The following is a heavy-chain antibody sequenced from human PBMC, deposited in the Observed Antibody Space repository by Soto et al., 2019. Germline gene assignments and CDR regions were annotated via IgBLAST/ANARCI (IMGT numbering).Heavy chain of an antibody. V-gene: IGHV3-48*03. CDR2: ISSVGSTV. CDR1: GFTFSNFE. J-gene: IGHJ4*02. CDR3: AKEATNINNFDY. Sequence: QPGGSLRLSCAASGFTFSNFEMNWARQAPGKGLEWVSYISSVGSTVHYADSVKGRFTISRDNAKNSLYLQMHSLRAEDTAIYYCAKEATNINNFDYWGQGTLVTVSS. D-gene: IGHD1-26*01.